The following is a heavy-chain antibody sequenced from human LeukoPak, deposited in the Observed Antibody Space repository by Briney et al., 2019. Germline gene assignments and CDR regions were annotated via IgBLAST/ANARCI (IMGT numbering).Heavy chain of an antibody. D-gene: IGHD3-22*01. CDR3: ARLTFYYDGSGYYFDY. Sequence: SETLSLTCTVSGASISSTSCYWGWIRQPPEKGLQWIGSIHYGGSAYYNPSLKSRITISVDTSKNQFSLKLSSVTATDTAVYYCARLTFYYDGSGYYFDYWGQGTLVTVFS. CDR1: GASISSTSCY. CDR2: IHYGGSA. V-gene: IGHV4-39*01. J-gene: IGHJ4*02.